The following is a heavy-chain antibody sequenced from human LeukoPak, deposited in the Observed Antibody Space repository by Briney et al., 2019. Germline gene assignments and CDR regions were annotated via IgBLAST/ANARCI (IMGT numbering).Heavy chain of an antibody. Sequence: GEPLKISCKRSGYSSTSYWIGWVGQLPGKGLEGMVIIYAVDSDTTYSPSFQGQVTISADKSISTAYLQWSSLKASDTAMYYCARVSYYYYMDVWGKGTTVTVSS. CDR2: IYAVDSDT. CDR1: GYSSTSYW. V-gene: IGHV5-51*01. J-gene: IGHJ6*03. CDR3: ARVSYYYYMDV.